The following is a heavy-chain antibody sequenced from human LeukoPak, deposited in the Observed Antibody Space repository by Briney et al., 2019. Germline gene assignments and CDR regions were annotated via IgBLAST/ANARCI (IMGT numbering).Heavy chain of an antibody. CDR1: GGSITRSSYY. CDR2: IYYGGST. V-gene: IGHV4-39*01. Sequence: PSETLSLTCTVSGGSITRSSYYWGWIRQPPGEGLEWIGSIYYGGSTSYNPSLKSRVTISVDTSKDQFSLKLSSVTAADTAVYYCARHLGYCSSNRCRPDAFDIWGQGTKVTVSS. J-gene: IGHJ3*02. CDR3: ARHLGYCSSNRCRPDAFDI. D-gene: IGHD2-2*01.